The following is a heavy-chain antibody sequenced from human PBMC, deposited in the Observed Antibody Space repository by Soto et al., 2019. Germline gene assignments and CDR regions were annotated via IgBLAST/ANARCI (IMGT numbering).Heavy chain of an antibody. V-gene: IGHV4-61*03. CDR2: VYFTGGT. D-gene: IGHD5-12*01. Sequence: LTCSVSGGSVSSGSYYWSWIRKPPGKGLEWIGHVYFTGGTDYNPSLKSRVTISLDTSKNHFSLRLSSVTAADTAVYYCARDRGRLGFFDYWGQGALVTVSS. CDR3: ARDRGRLGFFDY. CDR1: GGSVSSGSYY. J-gene: IGHJ4*02.